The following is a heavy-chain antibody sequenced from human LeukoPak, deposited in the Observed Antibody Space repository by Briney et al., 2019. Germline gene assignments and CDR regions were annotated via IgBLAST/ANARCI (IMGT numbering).Heavy chain of an antibody. Sequence: ASVKVSCKASGYTFTSYYMHWVRQAPGQGLEWMGWINPNSGGTNYAQKFQGRVTMTRDTSISTAYMELSRLRSDDTAVYYCARDRGTQPQGWFDPWGQGTLVTVSS. CDR3: ARDRGTQPQGWFDP. CDR2: INPNSGGT. V-gene: IGHV1-2*02. CDR1: GYTFTSYY. J-gene: IGHJ5*02. D-gene: IGHD3-10*01.